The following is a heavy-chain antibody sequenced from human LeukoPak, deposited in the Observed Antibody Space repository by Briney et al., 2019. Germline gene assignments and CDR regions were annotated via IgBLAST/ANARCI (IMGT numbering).Heavy chain of an antibody. CDR3: ARDRVYDSSGYYYDY. V-gene: IGHV3-21*01. Sequence: GGSLRLSCAASGFTFSSYIMNWVRQAPGKGLEWVSSISSSSSYIYYADSVKGRFTISRDNAKNSLYLQMNSLRAEDTAVYYCARDRVYDSSGYYYDYWGQGTLVTVSS. CDR1: GFTFSSYI. CDR2: ISSSSSYI. D-gene: IGHD3-22*01. J-gene: IGHJ4*02.